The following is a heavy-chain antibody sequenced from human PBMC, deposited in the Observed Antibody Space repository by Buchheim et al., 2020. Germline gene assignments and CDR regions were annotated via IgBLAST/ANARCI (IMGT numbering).Heavy chain of an antibody. Sequence: DVQLLESGGGLVQPGGSLRFSCATSGFTFSSYAMTWVRQAPGKGLEWVSTISGSGRNIYYGDSVKGRITISRDNSKNTLFLQLNSLRVEDTAVYFCAKDLAHGGNSVGAFDFWGQGT. CDR3: AKDLAHGGNSVGAFDF. CDR1: GFTFSSYA. J-gene: IGHJ3*01. D-gene: IGHD4-23*01. CDR2: ISGSGRNI. V-gene: IGHV3-23*01.